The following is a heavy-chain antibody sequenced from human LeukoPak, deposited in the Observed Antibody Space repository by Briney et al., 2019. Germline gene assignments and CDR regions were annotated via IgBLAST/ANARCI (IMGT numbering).Heavy chain of an antibody. V-gene: IGHV1-18*01. CDR2: VSAYNGKT. CDR1: GYTFTTSY. J-gene: IGHJ4*02. CDR3: ARGGTYYPCIDY. Sequence: ASVKVSCKASGYTFTTSYINWVRQAPGQGLEWMGRVSAYNGKTSYAQKFQGRVTMTTDSSTNTAYMDLTSLRSDDTAVYYCARGGTYYPCIDYWGQGTQVTVSS. D-gene: IGHD1-26*01.